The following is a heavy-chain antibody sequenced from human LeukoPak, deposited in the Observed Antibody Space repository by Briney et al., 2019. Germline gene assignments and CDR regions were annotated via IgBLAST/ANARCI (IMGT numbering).Heavy chain of an antibody. V-gene: IGHV3-21*01. CDR1: GFTFSTYG. CDR2: IISSSSYI. J-gene: IGHJ4*02. CDR3: ARDPQYCSGGSCYSLDY. Sequence: GGSLRLSCAASGFTFSTYGMNWVRQAPGKGLEWVSSIISSSSYIYYADSVKGRFTISRDNAKNSLYLQMNSLRAEDTAVYYCARDPQYCSGGSCYSLDYWGQGTLVTVSS. D-gene: IGHD2-15*01.